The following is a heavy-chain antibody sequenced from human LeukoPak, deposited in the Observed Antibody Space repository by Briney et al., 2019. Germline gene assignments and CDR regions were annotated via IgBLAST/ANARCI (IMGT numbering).Heavy chain of an antibody. CDR1: GGSISSSSYY. D-gene: IGHD6-19*01. CDR2: IYYSGST. Sequence: PSETLSLTCTVSGGSISSSSYYWGWIRQPPGKGLEWIGSIYYSGSTYYNPSLKSRVTISVGTSKNQFSLKLSSVTAADTAVYYCARHEIAVAGTSWFDPWGQGTLVTVSS. V-gene: IGHV4-39*01. J-gene: IGHJ5*02. CDR3: ARHEIAVAGTSWFDP.